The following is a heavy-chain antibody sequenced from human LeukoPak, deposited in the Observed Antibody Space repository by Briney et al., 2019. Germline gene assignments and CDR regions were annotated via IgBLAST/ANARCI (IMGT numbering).Heavy chain of an antibody. Sequence: ASVKVSCKVSGYTLTELSMHWVRQAPGKGLEWMGGFDPEDGETIYAQKFQGRVTMTEDTSTDTAYMELSSLRSEDTAVYYCATVRCTYYYYGMDVWGQGTTVTVSS. J-gene: IGHJ6*02. CDR2: FDPEDGET. D-gene: IGHD3-3*01. V-gene: IGHV1-24*01. CDR1: GYTLTELS. CDR3: ATVRCTYYYYGMDV.